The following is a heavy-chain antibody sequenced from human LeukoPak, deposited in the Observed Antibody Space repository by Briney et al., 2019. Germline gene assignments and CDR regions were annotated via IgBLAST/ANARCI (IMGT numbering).Heavy chain of an antibody. D-gene: IGHD4-17*01. V-gene: IGHV4-39*07. CDR3: ARSDYGETED. CDR2: IYYSGST. Sequence: SETLSLTCTVSGGSISSSSYYWGWIRQPPGKGLEWIGSIYYSGSTYYNPSLRGRVTISVDTSKNQFSLKLSSVTAADTAVYYCARSDYGETEDWGQGTLVTVSS. J-gene: IGHJ4*02. CDR1: GGSISSSSYY.